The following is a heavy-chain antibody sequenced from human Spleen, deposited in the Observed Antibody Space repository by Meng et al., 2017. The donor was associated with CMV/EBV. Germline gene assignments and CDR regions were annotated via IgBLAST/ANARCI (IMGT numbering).Heavy chain of an antibody. V-gene: IGHV3-48*03. Sequence: GESLKISCAASGFTFSSYEMNWVRQAPGKGLEWVSYISSSGSTIYYADSVKGRFTISRDNAKNSLYLQMNSLRAEDTAVYYCARFGGEGYCTSTSCLAMGYWGHGTLVTVSS. CDR2: ISSSGSTI. CDR1: GFTFSSYE. CDR3: ARFGGEGYCTSTSCLAMGY. D-gene: IGHD2-2*01. J-gene: IGHJ4*01.